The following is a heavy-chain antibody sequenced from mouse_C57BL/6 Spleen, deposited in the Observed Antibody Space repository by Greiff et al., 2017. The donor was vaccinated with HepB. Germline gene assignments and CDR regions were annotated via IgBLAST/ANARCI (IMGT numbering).Heavy chain of an antibody. V-gene: IGHV5-9*01. CDR2: ISGGGGNT. D-gene: IGHD1-1*01. J-gene: IGHJ3*01. CDR3: ARTMTTVVESGFAY. CDR1: GFTFSSYT. Sequence: EVKLVESGGGLVKPGGSLKLSCAASGFTFSSYTMSWVRQTPEKRLEWVATISGGGGNTYYPDSVKGRFTISRDNAKNTLYLQMSSLRSEDTALYYCARTMTTVVESGFAYWGQGTMVTVSA.